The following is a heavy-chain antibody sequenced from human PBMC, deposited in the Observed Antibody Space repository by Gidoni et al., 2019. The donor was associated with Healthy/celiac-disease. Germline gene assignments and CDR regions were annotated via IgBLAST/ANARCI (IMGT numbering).Heavy chain of an antibody. J-gene: IGHJ6*02. CDR1: GFTFSSYS. Sequence: CTASGFTFSSYSMNWVRQAPVKGLEWVSSISSSSSYIYYADSVKGRFTISRDNAKNSLYLQMNSLRAEDTAVYYCARDFRDDYYYYGMDVWGQGTTVTVSS. V-gene: IGHV3-21*01. CDR3: ARDFRDDYYYYGMDV. CDR2: ISSSSSYI.